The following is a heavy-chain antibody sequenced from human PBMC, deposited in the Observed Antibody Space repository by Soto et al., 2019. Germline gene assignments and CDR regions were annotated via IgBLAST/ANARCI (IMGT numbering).Heavy chain of an antibody. J-gene: IGHJ5*02. CDR2: IKHSGST. V-gene: IGHV4-34*01. CDR3: ARLDYSGSYSRGFDP. D-gene: IGHD1-26*01. CDR1: GGSFTDYY. Sequence: QVQLQQWGAGLLKPSETLSLTCAVYGGSFTDYYWSWIRHSPGKGLGWIGEIKHSGSTNYNPSLKSRAAISVDNSKKPFSLKLSSVIAADTAVYYCARLDYSGSYSRGFDPWGQGTLVTVSS.